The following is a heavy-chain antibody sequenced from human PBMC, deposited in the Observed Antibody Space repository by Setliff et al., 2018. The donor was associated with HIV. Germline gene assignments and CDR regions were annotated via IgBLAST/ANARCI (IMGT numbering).Heavy chain of an antibody. Sequence: PSETLSLTCTVSGVSISDYYWSWIRQPPGKGLEWIGYIYFSGSTNYNPSLKSRVTMSLDTSKSQFSLKLSSVTAADTAVYYCARHYGAVKSVVTVVAKYFPHWGQGTLVTVSS. CDR2: IYFSGST. CDR3: ARHYGAVKSVVTVVAKYFPH. V-gene: IGHV4-59*13. CDR1: GVSISDYY. J-gene: IGHJ1*01. D-gene: IGHD2-21*02.